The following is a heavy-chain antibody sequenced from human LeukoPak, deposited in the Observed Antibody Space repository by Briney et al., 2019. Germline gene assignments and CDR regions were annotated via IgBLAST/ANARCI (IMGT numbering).Heavy chain of an antibody. D-gene: IGHD1-1*01. CDR1: GFTFSYYW. Sequence: QPGGSLRLSYAASGFTFSYYWLHWVRQAPGKGLVWVSHINSDASTTAYADSVRGRFTVSRDNAKNTPYLQMNSLRVEDTAMYYCARVHNIDEPWGQGTLVTVSS. CDR2: INSDASTT. J-gene: IGHJ5*02. CDR3: ARVHNIDEP. V-gene: IGHV3-74*01.